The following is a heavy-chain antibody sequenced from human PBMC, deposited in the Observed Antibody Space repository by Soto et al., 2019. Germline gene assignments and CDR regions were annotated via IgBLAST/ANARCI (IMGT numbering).Heavy chain of an antibody. CDR1: GFTFGAYT. D-gene: IGHD1-26*01. CDR3: ARDGYSGRSDGFDV. CDR2: ISYDGNSE. J-gene: IGHJ3*01. V-gene: IGHV3-30*04. Sequence: QMQLVDSGGGVVQPGRSLRLSCAASGFTFGAYTMHWVRQAPGKGLEWVAVISYDGNSERYTDTVKGLFTVSRDNYKSTMYLQMNSLRAEDTAVYYCARDGYSGRSDGFDVWGQGTMVTVSS.